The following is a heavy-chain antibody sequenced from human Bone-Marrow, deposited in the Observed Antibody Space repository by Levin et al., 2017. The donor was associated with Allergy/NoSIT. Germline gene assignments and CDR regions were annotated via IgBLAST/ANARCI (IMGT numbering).Heavy chain of an antibody. D-gene: IGHD2/OR15-2a*01. CDR1: GGSISSGGYY. Sequence: RSSETLSLTCTVSGGSISSGGYYWSWIRQHPGKGLEWIGYIYYSGSTYYNPSLKSRVTISVDTSKNQFSLKLSSVTAADTAVYYCARGSMRDYGMDVWGQGTTVTVSS. CDR3: ARGSMRDYGMDV. CDR2: IYYSGST. J-gene: IGHJ6*02. V-gene: IGHV4-31*03.